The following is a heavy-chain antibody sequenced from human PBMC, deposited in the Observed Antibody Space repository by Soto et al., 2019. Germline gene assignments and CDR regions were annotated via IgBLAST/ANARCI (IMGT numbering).Heavy chain of an antibody. CDR3: ARSPPIYYDSSGYYLPSYYFDY. J-gene: IGHJ4*02. D-gene: IGHD3-22*01. V-gene: IGHV1-69*12. CDR1: GGTFSSYA. Sequence: QVQLVQSGAEVKKPGSSVKVSCKASGGTFSSYAISWVRQAPGQGLEWMGGIIPIFGTANYTQKFQGRVTITAAESSSXXYXEXXRLRSEATAVYYCARSPPIYYDSSGYYLPSYYFDYWGQGTLVTVSS. CDR2: IIPIFGTA.